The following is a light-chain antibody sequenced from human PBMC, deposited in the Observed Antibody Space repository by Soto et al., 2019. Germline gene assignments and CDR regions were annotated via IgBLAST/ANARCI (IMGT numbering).Light chain of an antibody. CDR1: SNDIGTYEY. J-gene: IGLJ1*01. Sequence: QSALTQPASLSGSPGQSITISCTGSSNDIGTYEYVSWHQHHPGRAPKLIIFGVNDLPSGISDRFSGSKSGNTASLTIFGLQLEDEAVYYCSSYTTGSTLPWVFGTGTKVTVL. CDR2: GVN. CDR3: SSYTTGSTLPWV. V-gene: IGLV2-14*01.